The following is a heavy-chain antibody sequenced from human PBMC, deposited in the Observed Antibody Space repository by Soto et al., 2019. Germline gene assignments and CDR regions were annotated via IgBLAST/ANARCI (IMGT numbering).Heavy chain of an antibody. CDR1: GFTFSSYA. D-gene: IGHD1-26*01. J-gene: IGHJ4*02. CDR2: ISYDGSNK. Sequence: GGSLRLSCAASGFTFSSYAMHWVRQAPGKGLEWVAVISYDGSNKYYADSVKGRFTISRDNSKDTLYLQMNSLRSEDTAVYYCARDDGVGATFDYWGQGTLVTVS. CDR3: ARDDGVGATFDY. V-gene: IGHV3-30-3*01.